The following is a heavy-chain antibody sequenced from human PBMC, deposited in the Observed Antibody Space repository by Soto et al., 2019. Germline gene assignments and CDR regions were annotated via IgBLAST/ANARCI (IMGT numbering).Heavy chain of an antibody. CDR3: ATDYGRRPYYYYGMDV. J-gene: IGHJ6*02. D-gene: IGHD3-10*01. CDR1: GGSFSGYY. Sequence: SETLSLTCAVYGGSFSGYYWSWIRQPPGKGLEWIGEINHSGSTNYNPSLKSRVTISVDTSKNQFSLKLSSVTAADTAVYYCATDYGRRPYYYYGMDVWGQGTTVTVSS. V-gene: IGHV4-34*01. CDR2: INHSGST.